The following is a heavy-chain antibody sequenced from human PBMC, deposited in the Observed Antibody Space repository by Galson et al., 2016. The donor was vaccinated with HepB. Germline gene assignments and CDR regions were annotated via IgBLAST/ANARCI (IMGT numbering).Heavy chain of an antibody. CDR1: GFTFTTYW. J-gene: IGHJ5*01. V-gene: IGHV3-53*01. CDR2: TFNSGNK. D-gene: IGHD6-13*01. Sequence: SLRLSCAASGFTFTTYWMSWVRQAPGKGLEWVSGVTFNSGNKAYGDSVKGRFTISRDNPKNTLYLQMNSLRAEDTAVYYCARDPGRIAAAGHLDSWGQGTLVTVS. CDR3: ARDPGRIAAAGHLDS.